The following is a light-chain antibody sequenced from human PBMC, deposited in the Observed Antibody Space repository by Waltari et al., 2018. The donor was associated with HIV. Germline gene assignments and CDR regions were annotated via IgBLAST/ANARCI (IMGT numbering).Light chain of an antibody. CDR3: QQYNTWPLT. Sequence: EVVMTQSPATLLESPGKTANLSCRASRSVGSSLAWYHQKPGRGTRLLIYGASSRASDVPPTFSGSGAGTDFSLSISSLRSDDPGIYYCQQYNTWPLTFGRGTTVEIK. CDR1: RSVGSS. V-gene: IGKV3-15*01. J-gene: IGKJ1*01. CDR2: GAS.